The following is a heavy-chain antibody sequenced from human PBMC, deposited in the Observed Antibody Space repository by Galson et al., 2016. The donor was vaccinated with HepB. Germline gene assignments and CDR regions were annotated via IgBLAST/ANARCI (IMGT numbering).Heavy chain of an antibody. D-gene: IGHD2-2*03. V-gene: IGHV3-48*02. CDR2: ISSSGSTI. CDR3: AIDPSHWIENPFAL. CDR1: GFTFSSYS. Sequence: SLRLSCAASGFTFSSYSMNWVRQAPGKGLEWVSYISSSGSTIYYADSVKGRFTISRDIAKNSLYLQMNSLRDEDTAVYYCAIDPSHWIENPFALWGQGTLVTVPS. J-gene: IGHJ4*02.